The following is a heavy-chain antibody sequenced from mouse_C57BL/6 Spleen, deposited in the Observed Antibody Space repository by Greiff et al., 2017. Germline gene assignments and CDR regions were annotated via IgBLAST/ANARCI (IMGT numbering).Heavy chain of an antibody. CDR2: ISSGSSTI. Sequence: EVKLVESGGGLVKPGGSLKLSCAASGFTFSDYGMHWVRQAPEKGLEWVAYISSGSSTIYYADTVKGRFTISRDNAKNTLFLQMTSLRSEDTAMYYCARGGGSSYYYARDYWGQGTSVTVSS. V-gene: IGHV5-17*01. CDR3: ARGGGSSYYYARDY. D-gene: IGHD1-3*01. CDR1: GFTFSDYG. J-gene: IGHJ4*01.